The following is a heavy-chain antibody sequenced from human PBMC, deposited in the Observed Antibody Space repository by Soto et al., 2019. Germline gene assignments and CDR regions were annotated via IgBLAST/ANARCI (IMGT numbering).Heavy chain of an antibody. CDR1: GFTFSSHA. V-gene: IGHV3-30-3*02. Sequence: GGSLRLSCAASGFTFSSHAMHWARQAPGKGLEWVAFISFDGTNNYYADSVKGRFTISRDNSKNTLYLQMDSLRAEDTAVYYCAEANSGNYFDYWGQGTRVTVSS. CDR3: AEANSGNYFDY. D-gene: IGHD7-27*01. J-gene: IGHJ4*02. CDR2: ISFDGTNN.